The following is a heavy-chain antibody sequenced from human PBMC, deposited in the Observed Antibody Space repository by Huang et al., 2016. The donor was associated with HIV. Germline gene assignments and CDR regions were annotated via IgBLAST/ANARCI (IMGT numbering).Heavy chain of an antibody. CDR3: ARSAYGDLDY. D-gene: IGHD4-17*01. J-gene: IGHJ4*02. Sequence: QVHLVQSGAEVKKPGASVKVSCKASGYTFTKYDINWVRQAPGRGLGWKGGMNPNTGNTGFAQSFQGRVTMTRKTSITTAYMELTSLTSEDTAVYYCARSAYGDLDYWGLGTLVIVSS. CDR1: GYTFTKYD. CDR2: MNPNTGNT. V-gene: IGHV1-8*01.